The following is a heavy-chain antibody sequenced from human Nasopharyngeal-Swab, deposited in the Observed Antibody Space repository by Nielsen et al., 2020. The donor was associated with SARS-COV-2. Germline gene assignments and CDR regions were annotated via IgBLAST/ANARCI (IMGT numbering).Heavy chain of an antibody. CDR2: IYPGDSDT. J-gene: IGHJ6*02. CDR1: GYSFTSYW. V-gene: IGHV5-51*01. Sequence: GGSLRLSCKGSGYSFTSYWIGWVRQMPGKGLEWMGIIYPGDSDTRYSPSFQGQVTISADKSISTAYLQWSSLKASDTAMYYCARHEYSSSWYGNYYYYYYGMDVWGQGTTVTVSS. D-gene: IGHD6-13*01. CDR3: ARHEYSSSWYGNYYYYYYGMDV.